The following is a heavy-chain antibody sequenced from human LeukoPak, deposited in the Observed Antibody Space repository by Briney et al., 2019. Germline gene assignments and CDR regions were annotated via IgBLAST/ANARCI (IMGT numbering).Heavy chain of an antibody. CDR2: IYYSVST. V-gene: IGHV4-39*07. D-gene: IGHD6-19*01. Sequence: SETLSLTCTVSGGSISSSSYYWGWIRQPPGKGLEWIGSIYYSVSTYDNPSLKSRVTISVDTSKNQFSLKLSSVTAADTAVYYCAKGTSSGWYYFDYWGQGTLVTVSS. J-gene: IGHJ4*02. CDR3: AKGTSSGWYYFDY. CDR1: GGSISSSSYY.